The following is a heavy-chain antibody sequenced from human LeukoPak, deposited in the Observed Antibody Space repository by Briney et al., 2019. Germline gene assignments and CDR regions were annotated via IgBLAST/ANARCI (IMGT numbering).Heavy chain of an antibody. CDR2: ISAYNGNT. CDR1: GYTFTSYG. CDR3: AIHSSGWYLDY. D-gene: IGHD6-19*01. Sequence: ASVKVSCKASGYTFTSYGISWVRQAPGQGLEWMGWISAYNGNTNYAQKLQGRVTMTTDTSTSTAYMELRSLRSDDAAVYYCAIHSSGWYLDYWGQGTLVTVSS. J-gene: IGHJ4*02. V-gene: IGHV1-18*01.